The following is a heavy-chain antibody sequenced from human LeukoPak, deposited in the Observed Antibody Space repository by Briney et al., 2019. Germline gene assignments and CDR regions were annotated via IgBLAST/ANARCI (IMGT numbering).Heavy chain of an antibody. D-gene: IGHD6-19*01. V-gene: IGHV3-48*02. CDR1: GYPLSRYG. J-gene: IGHJ4*02. CDR2: ISTTSSTI. Sequence: GSLRLSCAASGYPLSRYGMKWVRQAPGKGLEWVSYISTTSSTIYYADSVKGRFTMSRDNAKSSLYLQMDSLRDEDTAVYYCARGKEKWLDHFDYWGQGSLVTVSS. CDR3: ARGKEKWLDHFDY.